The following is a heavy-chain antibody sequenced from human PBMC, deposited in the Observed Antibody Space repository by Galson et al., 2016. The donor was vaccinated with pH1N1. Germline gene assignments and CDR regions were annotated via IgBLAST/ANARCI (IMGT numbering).Heavy chain of an antibody. CDR2: ITSNSFYI. D-gene: IGHD3-10*01. Sequence: LRLSCAASGFTFTAYSMDWVRQAPGKGLEWVASITSNSFYIYYADSVRGRFTISRDNAKNSLSLHMNSLSADDTAVYYCARDPGRPRLYYMDVWGKGTTVTVSS. CDR3: ARDPGRPRLYYMDV. J-gene: IGHJ6*04. CDR1: GFTFTAYS. V-gene: IGHV3-21*01.